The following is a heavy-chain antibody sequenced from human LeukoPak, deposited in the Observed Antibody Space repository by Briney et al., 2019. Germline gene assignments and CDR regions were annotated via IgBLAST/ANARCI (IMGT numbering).Heavy chain of an antibody. J-gene: IGHJ4*02. D-gene: IGHD6-19*01. Sequence: GESLKISCKGSGYIFTSYWIGWVRQMPGKGLEWMGIIYPGDSDTRYSPSFQGQVTISVDKSINTAYLQWSSLNASDTARYYCARGEGWIRVAGTSPYYFDHWGQGALVTVSS. CDR2: IYPGDSDT. CDR3: ARGEGWIRVAGTSPYYFDH. CDR1: GYIFTSYW. V-gene: IGHV5-51*01.